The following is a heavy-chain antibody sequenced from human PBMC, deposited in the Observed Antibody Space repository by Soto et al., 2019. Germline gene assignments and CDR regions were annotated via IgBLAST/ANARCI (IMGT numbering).Heavy chain of an antibody. D-gene: IGHD2-8*02. CDR3: AKWSSCTSVSCHLAPIEF. CDR2: MSGSGATT. V-gene: IGHV3-23*01. Sequence: EVQLLESGGGFVQPGGSLRLSCAASGFTFSTYAMSWVRQSPGKGLEWVSAMSGSGATTHHADSVKGRFTISRDTSKNTLYLHLNRLRAEDTAVYFCAKWSSCTSVSCHLAPIEFWGQGTRVTFYS. CDR1: GFTFSTYA. J-gene: IGHJ4*02.